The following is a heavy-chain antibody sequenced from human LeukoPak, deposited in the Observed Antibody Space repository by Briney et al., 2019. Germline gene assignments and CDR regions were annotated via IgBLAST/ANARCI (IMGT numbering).Heavy chain of an antibody. J-gene: IGHJ6*02. CDR1: GYTFTSYG. V-gene: IGHV1-8*02. CDR3: ARGYSYGNTFGYYYYGMDV. D-gene: IGHD5-18*01. CDR2: MNPNSGNT. Sequence: ASVKVSCKASGYTFTSYGISWVRQATGQGLEWMGWMNPNSGNTGYAQKFQGRVTMTRNTSISTAYMELSSLRSEDTAVYYCARGYSYGNTFGYYYYGMDVWGQGTTVTVSS.